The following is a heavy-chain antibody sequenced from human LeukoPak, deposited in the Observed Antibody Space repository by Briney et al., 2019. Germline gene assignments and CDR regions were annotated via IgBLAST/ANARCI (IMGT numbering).Heavy chain of an antibody. V-gene: IGHV1-2*02. Sequence: ASVKVSCKASGYTFNGYYMHWVRQAPGQGLGWMGWINPNSGDTKYAQKFQGRVTMARDTSINTAYMELTSLRSDDTAVYYCARDVTGGIAAWVYWGQGTLVTVSS. CDR1: GYTFNGYY. D-gene: IGHD2-21*01. J-gene: IGHJ4*02. CDR2: INPNSGDT. CDR3: ARDVTGGIAAWVY.